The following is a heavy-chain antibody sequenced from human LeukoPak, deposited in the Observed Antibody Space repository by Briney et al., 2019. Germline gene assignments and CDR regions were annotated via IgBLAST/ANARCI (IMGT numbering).Heavy chain of an antibody. V-gene: IGHV3-23*01. J-gene: IGHJ5*01. D-gene: IGHD2-21*01. CDR2: ISGTGGAT. CDR1: GFSFGNYA. CDR3: VKDPRDTYGTNWFVS. Sequence: GGSLRLSCVASGFSFGNYAMSWVRQAPGKGLQWVLQISGTGGATWYAGFARDRFTISRDNSKKTLYLQMSGLRVEDTAMYYCVKDPRDTYGTNWFVSWGQGTLLIVSS.